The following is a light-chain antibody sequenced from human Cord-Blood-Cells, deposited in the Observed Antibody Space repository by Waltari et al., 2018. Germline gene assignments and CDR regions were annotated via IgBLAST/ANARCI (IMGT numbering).Light chain of an antibody. V-gene: IGLV2-14*01. Sequence: QSALTQPASVSGSPGQSITISCPGTSSDVGGYTYVSWYQQHPGKAPTLMIYDVSKRPSGVSTRFSGSKSGNTASLTISGLQAEDEADYYCSSYTSSSTWVFGGGTKLTVL. CDR2: DVS. J-gene: IGLJ3*02. CDR3: SSYTSSSTWV. CDR1: SSDVGGYTY.